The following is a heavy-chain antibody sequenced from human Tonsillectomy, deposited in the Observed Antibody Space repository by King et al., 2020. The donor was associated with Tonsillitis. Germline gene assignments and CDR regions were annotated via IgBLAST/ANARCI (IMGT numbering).Heavy chain of an antibody. Sequence: VQLVESGGGLVQPGGSLRLSCAASGFTFSNYWMTWVRQAPGKGLEWVANIKQDASEKYYGDSVRGRFTISRDNAKNSLYLQMDSLRAEDTAVYYCARDKEGGSSSGSSFDYWGQGTLVTVSS. CDR2: IKQDASEK. J-gene: IGHJ4*02. D-gene: IGHD6-19*01. V-gene: IGHV3-7*01. CDR1: GFTFSNYW. CDR3: ARDKEGGSSSGSSFDY.